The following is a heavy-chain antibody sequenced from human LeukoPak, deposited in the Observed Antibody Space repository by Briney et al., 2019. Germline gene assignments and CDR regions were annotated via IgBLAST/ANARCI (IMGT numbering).Heavy chain of an antibody. CDR2: INHSGST. CDR1: GGSFSGDY. J-gene: IGHJ3*02. V-gene: IGHV4-34*01. CDR3: ARLVIRLVDAYDM. D-gene: IGHD3-9*01. Sequence: PSETLSLTCAVSGGSFSGDYWSWIRQPPGKGLEWIGEINHSGSTNYNPSLKSRVTISVDTSKNSKSHFFLKMSSVTAADTAVYFCARLVIRLVDAYDMWGQGTMVTVSS.